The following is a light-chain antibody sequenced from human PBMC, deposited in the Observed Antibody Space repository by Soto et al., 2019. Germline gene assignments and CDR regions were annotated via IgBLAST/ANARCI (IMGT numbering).Light chain of an antibody. J-gene: IGKJ1*01. V-gene: IGKV3-20*01. CDR1: QSVRSSY. Sequence: EIVLTQSPGTLSLSSGERVTLSCRASQSVRSSYLAWYQQKPGQAPRLLIFGASTRAPGIPDRFSGSGSGTDFTLTISRLEPEDSAVYYCQQYDTSSWTFGQGTKVEIK. CDR3: QQYDTSSWT. CDR2: GAS.